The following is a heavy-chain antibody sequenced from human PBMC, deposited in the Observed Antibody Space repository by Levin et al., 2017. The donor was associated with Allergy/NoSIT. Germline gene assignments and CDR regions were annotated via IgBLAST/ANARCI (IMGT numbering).Heavy chain of an antibody. CDR2: IIPIFGTA. Sequence: SVKVSCKASGGTFSSYAISWVRQAPGQGLEWMGGIIPIFGTANYAQKFQGRVTITADKSTSTAYMELSSLRSEDTAVYYCARAPRLFGVDDYFDYWGQGTLVTVSS. CDR1: GGTFSSYA. D-gene: IGHD3-3*01. J-gene: IGHJ4*02. CDR3: ARAPRLFGVDDYFDY. V-gene: IGHV1-69*06.